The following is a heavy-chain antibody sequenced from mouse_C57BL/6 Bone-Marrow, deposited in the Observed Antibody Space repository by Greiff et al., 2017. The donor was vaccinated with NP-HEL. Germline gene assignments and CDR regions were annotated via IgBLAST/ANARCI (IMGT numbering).Heavy chain of an antibody. Sequence: EVHLVESGGDLVKPGGSLKLSCAASGFTFSSYGMSWVRQTPDKRLEWVATISSGGSYTSYPDSVKGRFPISRDNAKNTLYLQMSSLKSEDTAMYYCARRPFAYWGQGTLVTVSA. CDR1: GFTFSSYG. J-gene: IGHJ3*01. V-gene: IGHV5-6*01. CDR3: ARRPFAY. CDR2: ISSGGSYT.